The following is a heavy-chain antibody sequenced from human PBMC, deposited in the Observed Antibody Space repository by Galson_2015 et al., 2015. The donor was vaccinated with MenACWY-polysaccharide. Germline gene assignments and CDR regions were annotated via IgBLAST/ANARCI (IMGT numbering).Heavy chain of an antibody. J-gene: IGHJ3*01. V-gene: IGHV3-7*01. CDR1: GFTFSDYW. D-gene: IGHD3-3*01. CDR3: ARARSWIGYFGFDF. CDR2: IKQSGSEK. Sequence: SLRLSCAASGFTFSDYWMTWIRQAPGKGLEWVATIKQSGSEKYYVDSVEGRFTVSRDNAKNSLYLQMNSLRAEDTAVYYCARARSWIGYFGFDFWGQGTMGPVSS.